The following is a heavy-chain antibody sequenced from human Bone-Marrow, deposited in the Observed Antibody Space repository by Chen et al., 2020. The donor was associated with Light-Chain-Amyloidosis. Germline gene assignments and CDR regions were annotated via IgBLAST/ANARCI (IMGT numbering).Heavy chain of an antibody. CDR1: GGSISSSRYY. J-gene: IGHJ4*02. CDR3: ARHIYLTGNYGPFY. V-gene: IGHV4-39*01. D-gene: IGHD1-7*01. Sequence: QLQLQESGPGLVKPSETLSLTCTVSGGSISSSRYYWGWIRQPPGKGLEWIGSIYYSGSTYYNPSLKSRVTISIDTSKNQFSLKLSSVTAADTAVYYCARHIYLTGNYGPFYWGQGTLVTVSS. CDR2: IYYSGST.